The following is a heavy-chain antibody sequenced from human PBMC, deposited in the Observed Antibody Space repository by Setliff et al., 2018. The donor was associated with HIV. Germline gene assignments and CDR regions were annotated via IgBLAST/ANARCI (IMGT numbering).Heavy chain of an antibody. V-gene: IGHV4-38-2*01. CDR2: IYYSGST. Sequence: SETLSLTCAVSGYSISSGYYWGWIRQPPGKGLEWIGSIYYSGSTYYNPSLKSRVTISVGTSKNQFSLKLSSVTAADTAVYYCARHRRYCSGGSCSDAFDIWGQGTMVTVSS. D-gene: IGHD2-15*01. CDR3: ARHRRYCSGGSCSDAFDI. CDR1: GYSISSGYY. J-gene: IGHJ3*02.